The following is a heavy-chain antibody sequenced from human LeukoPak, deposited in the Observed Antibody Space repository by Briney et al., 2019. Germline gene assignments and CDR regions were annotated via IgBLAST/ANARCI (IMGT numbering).Heavy chain of an antibody. Sequence: SETLSLTCAVSGGSISSNNWWSWVRQPPGQGLEWIGEISLAGQTNYNPSLNGRATMSLDKSSNQLSLHLTSVTAADTATYFCSRESGPFCPFGYWGQGTLVIVSS. V-gene: IGHV4-4*02. J-gene: IGHJ4*02. CDR1: GGSISSNNW. CDR3: SRESGPFCPFGY. CDR2: ISLAGQT. D-gene: IGHD1-26*01.